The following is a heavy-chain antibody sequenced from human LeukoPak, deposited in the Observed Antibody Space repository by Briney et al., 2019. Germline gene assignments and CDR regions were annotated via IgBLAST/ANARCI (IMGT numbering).Heavy chain of an antibody. CDR2: IYYSGST. D-gene: IGHD6-6*01. CDR1: DDSITIYY. J-gene: IGHJ5*02. Sequence: SETLSLTCSVSDDSITIYYWGWIRQPPGKGLEWIGSIYYSGSTYYNPSLKSRVTISVDTSKNQFSLKLSSVTAADTAVYYCARDRSDSSSSNWFDPWGQGTLVTVSS. CDR3: ARDRSDSSSSNWFDP. V-gene: IGHV4-39*07.